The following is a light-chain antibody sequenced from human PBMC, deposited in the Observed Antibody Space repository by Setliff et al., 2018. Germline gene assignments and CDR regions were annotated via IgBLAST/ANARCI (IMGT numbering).Light chain of an antibody. J-gene: IGLJ1*01. V-gene: IGLV2-8*01. CDR2: EVN. CDR3: SAYAGSNNWGV. CDR1: NSDVGGYGY. Sequence: QSVLTQPPSASGSPGQSVTISCTGTNSDVGGYGYVSWYQQHPGKAPKLMIHEVNKRPSGVPDRFSGSKSGNTASLTVSGLQAEDEADYYCSAYAGSNNWGVFGTGTKVTVL.